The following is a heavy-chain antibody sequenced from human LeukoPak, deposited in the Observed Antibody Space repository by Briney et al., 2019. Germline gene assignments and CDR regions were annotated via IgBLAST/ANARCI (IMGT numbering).Heavy chain of an antibody. D-gene: IGHD6-13*01. Sequence: GGSLRLSCAASGFTFSSYAMSWVRQAPGKGLEWVSAISGSGGSTYYADSVKGRFTISRDNSKNTLYLQMNSLRAEDTAVYYCAKDRVRRPAAAGCDYWGQGTLVTVSS. V-gene: IGHV3-23*01. CDR3: AKDRVRRPAAAGCDY. CDR1: GFTFSSYA. CDR2: ISGSGGST. J-gene: IGHJ4*02.